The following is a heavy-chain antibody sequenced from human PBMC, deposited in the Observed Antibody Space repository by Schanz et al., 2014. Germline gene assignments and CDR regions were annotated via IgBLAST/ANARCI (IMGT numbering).Heavy chain of an antibody. Sequence: EVHLLDSGGGLVQPGGSLRLSCAASGFSVGNKYMNWVRQAPGKGLEWVSFIYIGGNTYYADSVKGRFTISRDNSKNTVYIQMNSLRAEDTAVYYCARGGTAYYFDDWGQGTLVTVSS. CDR3: ARGGTAYYFDD. J-gene: IGHJ4*02. CDR2: IYIGGNT. V-gene: IGHV3-66*01. D-gene: IGHD2-21*02. CDR1: GFSVGNKY.